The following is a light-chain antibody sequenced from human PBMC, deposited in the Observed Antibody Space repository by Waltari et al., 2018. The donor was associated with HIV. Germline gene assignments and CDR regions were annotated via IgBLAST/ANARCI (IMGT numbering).Light chain of an antibody. Sequence: QSVLTQPPSVSGAPGQRVTISCTGSSSNIGAGYDVHWYQQLPGTAPNLLIYANGNRPSGVPDRFSGSKAGTSASLAITGLQAEDEADYYCQSYDSSLSWVFGGGTKLTVL. CDR1: SSNIGAGYD. J-gene: IGLJ3*02. CDR3: QSYDSSLSWV. CDR2: ANG. V-gene: IGLV1-40*01.